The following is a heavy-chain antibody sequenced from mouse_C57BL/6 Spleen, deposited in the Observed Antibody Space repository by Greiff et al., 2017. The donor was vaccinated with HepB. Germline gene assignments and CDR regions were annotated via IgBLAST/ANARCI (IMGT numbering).Heavy chain of an antibody. CDR3: ARGYDGYYVGYWYFDV. CDR2: INPNYGTT. D-gene: IGHD2-3*01. V-gene: IGHV1-39*01. J-gene: IGHJ1*03. Sequence: EVQLQQSGPELVKPGASVKISCKASGYSFTDYNMNWVKQSNGKSLEWIGVINPNYGTTSYNQKFKGKATLTVDQSSSTAYIQLNSLTSEDSAVYYCARGYDGYYVGYWYFDVWGTGTTVTVSS. CDR1: GYSFTDYN.